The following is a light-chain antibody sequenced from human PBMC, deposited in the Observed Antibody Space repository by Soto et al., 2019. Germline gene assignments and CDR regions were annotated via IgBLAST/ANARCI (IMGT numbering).Light chain of an antibody. CDR3: QLEQDFPPIA. V-gene: IGKV1-33*01. Sequence: DIPMTQYRSSLSASVGDRDTITCQASQDTSNHLNWYQNKPWKAPELLMFDASNLEPGVPSRFSGNGSGTDFSFAFSSLKPEDVATDFCQLEQDFPPIAFGEGTRVEIQ. J-gene: IGKJ5*01. CDR1: QDTSNH. CDR2: DAS.